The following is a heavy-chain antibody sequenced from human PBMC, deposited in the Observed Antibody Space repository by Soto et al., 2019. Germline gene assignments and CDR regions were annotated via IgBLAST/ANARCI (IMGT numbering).Heavy chain of an antibody. V-gene: IGHV3-23*01. CDR2: LSGSGVST. J-gene: IGHJ4*02. CDR3: AKIESRFFYDSTGYYPFDY. Sequence: GGSLTHSCVASGVPCSNYSMTWVRQAPGKGLEWVSALSGSGVSTYYADSVMGRFTISRDNSKNTVYLQMNSLRAEDTAVYYCAKIESRFFYDSTGYYPFDYWGQGTLVTVSS. CDR1: GVPCSNYS. D-gene: IGHD3-22*01.